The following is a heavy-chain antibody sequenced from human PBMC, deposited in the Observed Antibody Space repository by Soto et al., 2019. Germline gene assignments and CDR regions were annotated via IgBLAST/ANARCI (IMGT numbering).Heavy chain of an antibody. CDR3: AKDGNSYCSSTSCYDAFDI. D-gene: IGHD2-2*01. Sequence: GGSLRLSCAASGFTFSSYGMHWVRQAPGKGLEWVAVISYDGSNKYYADSVKGRFTISRDNSKNTLYLQMNSLRAEDTAVYYCAKDGNSYCSSTSCYDAFDIWGQGTMVTVSS. CDR2: ISYDGSNK. J-gene: IGHJ3*02. V-gene: IGHV3-30*18. CDR1: GFTFSSYG.